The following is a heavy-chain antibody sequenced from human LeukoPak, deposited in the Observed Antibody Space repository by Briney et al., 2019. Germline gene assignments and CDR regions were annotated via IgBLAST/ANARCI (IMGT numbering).Heavy chain of an antibody. CDR2: INHSGST. CDR3: ARGSGWNYYYYYMDV. J-gene: IGHJ6*03. CDR1: GGSFSGYY. D-gene: IGHD6-19*01. Sequence: SKTLSLTCAVYGGSFSGYYWSWIRQPPGKGLEWIGEINHSGSTNYNPSLKSRVTISVDTSKNQFSLKLSSVTAADTAVYYCARGSGWNYYYYYMDVWGKGTTVTVSS. V-gene: IGHV4-34*01.